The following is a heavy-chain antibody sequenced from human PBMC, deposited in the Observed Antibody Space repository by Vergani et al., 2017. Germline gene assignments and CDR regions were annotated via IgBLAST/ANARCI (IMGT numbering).Heavy chain of an antibody. CDR2: IYTSGST. CDR3: ARDQATIYGSGSYYYYYYGMDV. V-gene: IGHV4-61*02. D-gene: IGHD3-10*01. J-gene: IGHJ6*02. CDR1: GGSISSGSYY. Sequence: QVQLQESGPGLVKPSQTLSLTCTVSGGSISSGSYYWSWIRQPAGKGLEWIGRIYTSGSTYYNPSLKSRVTISVDTSKNQFSLKLSSVTAEDTAVYYCARDQATIYGSGSYYYYYYGMDVWGQGTTVTVSS.